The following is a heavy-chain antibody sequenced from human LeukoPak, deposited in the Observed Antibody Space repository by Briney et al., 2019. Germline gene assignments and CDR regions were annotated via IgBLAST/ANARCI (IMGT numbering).Heavy chain of an antibody. J-gene: IGHJ2*01. D-gene: IGHD2-2*01. V-gene: IGHV4-34*01. CDR3: AREGSDCSSTSCLYWYFDL. Sequence: SETLSLTCAVYGGSFSGYYWSWVRQPPGKGLEWIGEINHSGSTNYNPYLKRRVTISVDTSKKQFSQKLRSVTAADTAVYYCAREGSDCSSTSCLYWYFDLWGRGTLVTVSS. CDR1: GGSFSGYY. CDR2: INHSGST.